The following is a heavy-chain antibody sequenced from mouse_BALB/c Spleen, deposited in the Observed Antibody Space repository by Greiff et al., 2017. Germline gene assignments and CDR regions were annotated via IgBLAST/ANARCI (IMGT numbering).Heavy chain of an antibody. Sequence: VQLKESGPGLVKPSQSLSLTCTVTGYSITSDYAWNWIRQFPGNKLEWMGYISYSGSTSYNPSLKSRISITRDTSKNQFFLQLNSVTTEDTATYYCARSDYGYTAFGYWGQGTTLTVSS. V-gene: IGHV3-2*02. CDR3: ARSDYGYTAFGY. J-gene: IGHJ2*01. D-gene: IGHD2-2*01. CDR2: ISYSGST. CDR1: GYSITSDYA.